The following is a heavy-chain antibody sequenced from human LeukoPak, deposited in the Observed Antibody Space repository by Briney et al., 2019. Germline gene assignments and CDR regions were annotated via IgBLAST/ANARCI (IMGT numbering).Heavy chain of an antibody. V-gene: IGHV1-2*02. CDR1: GYTFTGYY. J-gene: IGHJ4*02. D-gene: IGHD3-3*01. CDR2: INPNSGGT. Sequence: GASVKVSCKASGYTFTGYYMHWVRQAPGQGLEWMGWINPNSGGTNYAQKFQGRVTMTRDTSISTAYMELSRLRSDDTAVYYCARDAFWSVWSGYYKSFDYWGQGTLVTVSS. CDR3: ARDAFWSVWSGYYKSFDY.